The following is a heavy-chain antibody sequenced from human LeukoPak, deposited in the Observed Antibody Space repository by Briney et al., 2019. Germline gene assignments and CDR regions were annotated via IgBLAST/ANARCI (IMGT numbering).Heavy chain of an antibody. D-gene: IGHD3-22*01. J-gene: IGHJ5*02. V-gene: IGHV1-18*01. Sequence: GASVKVSCKASGYTFTSYGISWVRQAPGQGREWMGWISAYNGKTNYAQKLQGRVTMTTDTSTSTAYMELRSLRSDDTAVYYCATLRRGYSSGYYQPDNWFDPWGQGTLVTVSS. CDR2: ISAYNGKT. CDR3: ATLRRGYSSGYYQPDNWFDP. CDR1: GYTFTSYG.